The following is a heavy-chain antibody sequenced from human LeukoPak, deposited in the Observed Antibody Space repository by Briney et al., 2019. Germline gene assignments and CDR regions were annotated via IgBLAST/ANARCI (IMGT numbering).Heavy chain of an antibody. CDR2: INPNSGGT. Sequence: VASVKVSCKASGYTFTGYYMHWVRQAPGQGLEWMGWINPNSGGTNYAQKFQGRVTMTRDTSISTAYMELSRLRSDDTAVYYCARSYYDFWSGYYTGHDAFDIWGQGTMVTVSS. D-gene: IGHD3-3*01. CDR1: GYTFTGYY. CDR3: ARSYYDFWSGYYTGHDAFDI. V-gene: IGHV1-2*02. J-gene: IGHJ3*02.